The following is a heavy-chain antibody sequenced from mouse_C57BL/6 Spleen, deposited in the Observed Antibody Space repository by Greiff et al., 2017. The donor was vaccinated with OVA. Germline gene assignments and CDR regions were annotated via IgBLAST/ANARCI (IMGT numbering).Heavy chain of an antibody. Sequence: QVQLQQPGAELVKPGASVKLSCKASGYTFTSYWMHWVKQRPGRGLELIGRIDPNSGGTKYNEKFKSKATLTVDKPSSTAYMQLSSLTSEDSAVYYCAREEYYDYAWFAYWGQGTLVTVSA. CDR2: IDPNSGGT. CDR1: GYTFTSYW. CDR3: AREEYYDYAWFAY. J-gene: IGHJ3*01. D-gene: IGHD2-4*01. V-gene: IGHV1-72*01.